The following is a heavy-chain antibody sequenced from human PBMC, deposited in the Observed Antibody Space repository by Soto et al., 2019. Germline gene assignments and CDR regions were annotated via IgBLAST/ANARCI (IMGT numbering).Heavy chain of an antibody. CDR1: GGSISSYY. CDR2: IYYSGST. J-gene: IGHJ5*02. CDR3: ARSPGYFTISPLAP. D-gene: IGHD2-8*01. V-gene: IGHV4-59*01. Sequence: SETLSLTCTVSGGSISSYYWSWIRQPPGKGLEWIGYIYYSGSTNYNPSLKSRVTISVDTSKNQFSLKLSSVTAADTAVYYCARSPGYFTISPLAPWGQGTLVAVSS.